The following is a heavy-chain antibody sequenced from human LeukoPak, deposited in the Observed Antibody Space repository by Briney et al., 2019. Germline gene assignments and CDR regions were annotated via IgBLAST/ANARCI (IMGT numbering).Heavy chain of an antibody. CDR2: IFYSGST. Sequence: SETLSPTCSVSGGSFSSSYWNWIRQTPVKGLEWIGYIFYSGSTNYIPSLKSRVTISIHTSKNQFSLKLSSVTAADTGVYYCARGLEELDIWGQGTMVTVSS. CDR1: GGSFSSSY. J-gene: IGHJ3*02. V-gene: IGHV4-59*01. CDR3: ARGLEELDI.